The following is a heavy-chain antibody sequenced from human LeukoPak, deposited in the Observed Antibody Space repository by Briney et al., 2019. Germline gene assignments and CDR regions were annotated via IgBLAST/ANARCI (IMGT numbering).Heavy chain of an antibody. CDR1: RFTVRSSY. J-gene: IGHJ5*02. CDR2: IYSGGSP. Sequence: GGSLRLSCAASRFTVRSSYMSWVRQAPGKGLEWVSVIYSGGSPDYADSAKGRFTISRDNSKNTLYLQMNSLRAEDTAVYYCAKDLLSHTWGQGTLVTVSS. D-gene: IGHD2/OR15-2a*01. V-gene: IGHV3-53*05. CDR3: AKDLLSHT.